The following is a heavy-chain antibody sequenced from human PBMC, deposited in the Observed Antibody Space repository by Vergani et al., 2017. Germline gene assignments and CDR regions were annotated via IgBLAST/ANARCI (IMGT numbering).Heavy chain of an antibody. Sequence: EVRLVQSGAVVKKSGASLKISCPASGYTFTNDWIGWVRQLPGEGFEWMGVIYPDDSVAKYRPSFQGRVTRSVDLSISTAYLHWKSLEASDSAMYYCARQSTFCGGDCFSVAVEDWGQGTMVTVSS. D-gene: IGHD2-21*02. CDR1: GYTFTNDW. CDR2: IYPDDSVA. V-gene: IGHV5-51*01. J-gene: IGHJ3*01. CDR3: ARQSTFCGGDCFSVAVED.